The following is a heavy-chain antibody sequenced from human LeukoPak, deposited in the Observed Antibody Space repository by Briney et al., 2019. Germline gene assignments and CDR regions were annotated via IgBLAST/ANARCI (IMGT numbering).Heavy chain of an antibody. CDR1: GFTFSSYS. J-gene: IGHJ4*02. V-gene: IGHV3-21*01. Sequence: NPGGSLRLSCAASGFTFSSYSMNWVRQAPGKGLEWVSSISSSSSYIYYADSVKGRFTISRDNAKNSLYLQMNSLRAEDTAVYYCAREHKDIVVVVAASIDYWGQGTLVTVSS. D-gene: IGHD2-15*01. CDR3: AREHKDIVVVVAASIDY. CDR2: ISSSSSYI.